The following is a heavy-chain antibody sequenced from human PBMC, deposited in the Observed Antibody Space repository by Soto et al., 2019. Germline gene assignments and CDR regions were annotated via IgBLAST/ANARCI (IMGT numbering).Heavy chain of an antibody. J-gene: IGHJ5*02. V-gene: IGHV1-18*01. D-gene: IGHD2-2*01. CDR2: ISGNTGKT. CDR1: GYTFISYG. Sequence: QVQLVQSGAEVTEPGASVKVSCKASGYTFISYGVSWVRQAPGQGLEWMGWISGNTGKTNYAQNLQDRVTMTTDTSTSTAYMELRSLRSDDTAVYYCARDWNCSNTRCQNCFDPWGQGTLVTVSS. CDR3: ARDWNCSNTRCQNCFDP.